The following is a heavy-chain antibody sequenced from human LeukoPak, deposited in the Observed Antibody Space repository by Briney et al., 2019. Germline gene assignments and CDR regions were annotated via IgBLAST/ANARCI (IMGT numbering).Heavy chain of an antibody. V-gene: IGHV3-11*06. D-gene: IGHD5-18*01. Sequence: GGSLRLSCAASGFTFSDYYMSWIRQAPGKGLEWVSYISSSSSYTNYADSVKGRFTISRDNAKNSLYLQMNSLRAGDTAVYYCARKAIRGYVDYWGQGTLVTVSS. J-gene: IGHJ4*02. CDR2: ISSSSSYT. CDR1: GFTFSDYY. CDR3: ARKAIRGYVDY.